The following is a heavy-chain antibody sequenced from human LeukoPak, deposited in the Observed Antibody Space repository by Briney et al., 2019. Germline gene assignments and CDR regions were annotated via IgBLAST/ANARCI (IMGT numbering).Heavy chain of an antibody. D-gene: IGHD6-6*01. Sequence: PGGSLRLSCAASGFTFSGSAMHWVRQASGKGLEWVGRVRSKANSYATAYAASVKGRFTISRDDSKNTAYLQMNSLKTEDTAVYYCISSSSGVGDAFDIWGQGTMVTVSS. V-gene: IGHV3-73*01. CDR3: ISSSSGVGDAFDI. CDR2: VRSKANSYAT. J-gene: IGHJ3*02. CDR1: GFTFSGSA.